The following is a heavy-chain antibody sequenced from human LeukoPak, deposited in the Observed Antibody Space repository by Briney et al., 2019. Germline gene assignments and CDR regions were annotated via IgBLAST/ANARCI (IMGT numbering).Heavy chain of an antibody. D-gene: IGHD6-19*01. CDR3: ARVGAVAGAFDI. CDR1: GFTFSGSA. J-gene: IGHJ3*02. CDR2: ISTSSSYI. V-gene: IGHV3-21*01. Sequence: GGSLRLSCAASGFTFSGSAMHWVRQASGKGLEWVSSISTSSSYIYYADSVKGRFTISRDNAKNSLYLQMNSLRAEDTAVYYCARVGAVAGAFDIWGQGTMVTVSS.